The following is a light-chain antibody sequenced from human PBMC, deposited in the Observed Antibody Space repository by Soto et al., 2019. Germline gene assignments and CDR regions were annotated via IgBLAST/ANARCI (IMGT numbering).Light chain of an antibody. CDR1: QSISSY. J-gene: IGKJ3*01. Sequence: DIQMTQSPSSLSASVGDRVTITCRASQSISSYLNWYQQKPGKAPKLLIYAASSLQSGVPSRFSGYGPGTDFDLTISSLQPEDFATYDCQQSYSTPITFGPGTKVDIK. CDR2: AAS. V-gene: IGKV1-39*01. CDR3: QQSYSTPIT.